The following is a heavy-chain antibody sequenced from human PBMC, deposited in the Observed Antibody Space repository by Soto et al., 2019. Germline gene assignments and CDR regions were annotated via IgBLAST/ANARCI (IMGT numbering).Heavy chain of an antibody. J-gene: IGHJ6*02. Sequence: PSETLSLTCTVSGGSISSSSCYWGWIRQPPGKGLEWIGSIFYSGSTYYNPSLKSRVTISVDTSKNQFSLKLSSVTAADTAVYYCATFSPSLTMVRGSKSYGMDVWGQGTTVTVSS. CDR2: IFYSGST. V-gene: IGHV4-39*01. D-gene: IGHD3-10*01. CDR3: ATFSPSLTMVRGSKSYGMDV. CDR1: GGSISSSSCY.